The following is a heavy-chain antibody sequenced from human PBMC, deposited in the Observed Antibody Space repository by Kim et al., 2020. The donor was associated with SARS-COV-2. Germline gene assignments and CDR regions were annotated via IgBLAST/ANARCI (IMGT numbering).Heavy chain of an antibody. D-gene: IGHD7-27*01. CDR1: GGSISSGSYY. CDR2: IYTSGST. Sequence: SETLSLTCTVSGGSISSGSYYWSWIRQPAGKGLEWIGRIYTSGSTNYNPSLKSRVTISVDTSKNQFSLKLSSVTAPDTAVYYCVRGDSYYYYGMDVWGQGTTVTVSS. V-gene: IGHV4-61*02. CDR3: VRGDSYYYYGMDV. J-gene: IGHJ6*02.